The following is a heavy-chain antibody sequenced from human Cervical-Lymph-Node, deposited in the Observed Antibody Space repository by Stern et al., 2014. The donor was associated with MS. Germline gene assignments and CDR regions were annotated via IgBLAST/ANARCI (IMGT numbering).Heavy chain of an antibody. CDR1: GFSFNRYG. CDR2: ISHDGNNK. CDR3: AKDRWEWELPYYLDY. J-gene: IGHJ4*02. V-gene: IGHV3-30*18. D-gene: IGHD1-26*01. Sequence: DQLVESGGGVVQPGRSLRLSCAASGFSFNRYGMHWVRQAPGKGLEWVAVISHDGNNKYYAASVKGRFTISRDNSKNTLYLQMNSLRAEDTAVYFCAKDRWEWELPYYLDYWGQGTLVTVSS.